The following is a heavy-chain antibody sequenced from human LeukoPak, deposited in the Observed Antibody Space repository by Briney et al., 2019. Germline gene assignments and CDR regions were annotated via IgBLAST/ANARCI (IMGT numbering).Heavy chain of an antibody. CDR1: GGSISSGDYY. Sequence: SSETLSLTCTVSGGSISSGDYYWSWIRQPPGKGLEWIGYIYYSGSTYYNPSLKSRVTISVDTSKNQFSLKLSSVTAADTAVYYCARAKRGITIFGVVIDNFDYWGQGTLVTVSS. CDR2: IYYSGST. J-gene: IGHJ4*02. CDR3: ARAKRGITIFGVVIDNFDY. V-gene: IGHV4-30-4*08. D-gene: IGHD3-3*01.